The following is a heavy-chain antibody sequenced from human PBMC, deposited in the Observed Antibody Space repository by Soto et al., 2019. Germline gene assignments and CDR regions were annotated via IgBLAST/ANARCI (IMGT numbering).Heavy chain of an antibody. Sequence: EVQLVESGGGLVQPGGSRRLSCEASGFPFSSYWMHWVRQAPGKGLVWVSSISTDASSTSYADPVKGRFTISRDNAKNTLYLQMNSVRAEDTAVYYCARLPNKSPQNWGQGTLVIVSP. V-gene: IGHV3-74*01. J-gene: IGHJ1*01. CDR1: GFPFSSYW. CDR2: ISTDASST. CDR3: ARLPNKSPQN.